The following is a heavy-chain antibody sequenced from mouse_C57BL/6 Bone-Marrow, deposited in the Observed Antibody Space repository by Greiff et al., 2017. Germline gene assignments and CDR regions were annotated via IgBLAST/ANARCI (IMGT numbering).Heavy chain of an antibody. V-gene: IGHV2-2*01. Sequence: VMLVESGPGLVQPSQTLSITCTVSGFSLTSYGVHWVRQSPGKGLEWLGVIWSGGSTDYNAAFISRLSISKDNSKSQVFFKMNSLQADDTAIYYCARSHYAAWFAYWGQGTLVTVSA. J-gene: IGHJ3*01. CDR1: GFSLTSYG. CDR2: IWSGGST. CDR3: ARSHYAAWFAY. D-gene: IGHD1-2*01.